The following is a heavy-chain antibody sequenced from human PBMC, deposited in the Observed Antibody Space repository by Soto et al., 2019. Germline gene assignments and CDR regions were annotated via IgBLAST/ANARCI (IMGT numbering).Heavy chain of an antibody. Sequence: SETLSLTCAVYGGSFSGYYWSWIRQSPGKGLEWIGEINHSGSTNYNPSLKSRVTISVDTSKNQFSLKLSSVTAADTAVYYCARLSYGSGSYYSQRGYYFDYWGQGTLVTVSS. D-gene: IGHD3-10*01. J-gene: IGHJ4*02. CDR3: ARLSYGSGSYYSQRGYYFDY. CDR1: GGSFSGYY. V-gene: IGHV4-34*01. CDR2: INHSGST.